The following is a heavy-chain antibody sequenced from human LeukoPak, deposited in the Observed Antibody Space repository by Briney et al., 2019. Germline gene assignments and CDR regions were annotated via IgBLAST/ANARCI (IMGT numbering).Heavy chain of an antibody. J-gene: IGHJ4*02. CDR1: GFTFDDYD. V-gene: IGHV3-9*01. CDR2: ISWNSGSI. D-gene: IGHD5-18*01. Sequence: PGGSLRLSCAASGFTFDDYDMHWVRQAPGKGLEWVSGISWNSGSIGYADSVKGRFTISRDNAKNSLYLQMNSLRAEDTALYYCAKDERGYSYGITLNYFDYWGQGTLVTVSS. CDR3: AKDERGYSYGITLNYFDY.